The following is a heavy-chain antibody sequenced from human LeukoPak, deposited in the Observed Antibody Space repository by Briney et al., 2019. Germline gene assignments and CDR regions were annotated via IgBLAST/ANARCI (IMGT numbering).Heavy chain of an antibody. CDR3: AKTPTRTVTTCFDY. V-gene: IGHV3-23*01. D-gene: IGHD4-17*01. Sequence: GGSLRLSCAASGFTFSSYAMSWVRQAPGKGLEWVTAISGSGGSTYYADSVKGRFTISRDNSKNTLYLQMNSLRAEDTAVYYCAKTPTRTVTTCFDYWGQGTLVTVSS. J-gene: IGHJ4*02. CDR2: ISGSGGST. CDR1: GFTFSSYA.